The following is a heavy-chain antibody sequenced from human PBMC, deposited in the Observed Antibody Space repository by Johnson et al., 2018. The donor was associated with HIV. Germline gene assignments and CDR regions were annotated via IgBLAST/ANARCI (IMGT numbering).Heavy chain of an antibody. J-gene: IGHJ3*02. V-gene: IGHV3-7*01. CDR1: GFTFSSYA. CDR2: IEQDGSEK. D-gene: IGHD2-2*01. Sequence: VQLVESGGGLVQPGGSLRLSCAASGFTFSSYAMSWVRQAPGKGLEWVANIEQDGSEKHYVDSVKGRFTISRDNAKNTLYLQMNSLRAEDTAVYFCARDHCSISSCPHDAFDIWGQGTMVTVSS. CDR3: ARDHCSISSCPHDAFDI.